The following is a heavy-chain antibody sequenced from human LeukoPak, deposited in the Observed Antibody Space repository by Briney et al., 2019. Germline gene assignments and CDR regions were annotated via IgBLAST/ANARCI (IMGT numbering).Heavy chain of an antibody. Sequence: SETLSLPFTVSGGSISSGSYYWSWIRPPAGKGLEWIGRIYTSGSTNYNPSLKSRVTISVDTSKNQFSLKLSSVTAADTAVYYCMGEVGATTHAFDIWGQGTMVTVSS. CDR1: GGSISSGSYY. D-gene: IGHD1-26*01. V-gene: IGHV4-61*02. J-gene: IGHJ3*02. CDR2: IYTSGST. CDR3: MGEVGATTHAFDI.